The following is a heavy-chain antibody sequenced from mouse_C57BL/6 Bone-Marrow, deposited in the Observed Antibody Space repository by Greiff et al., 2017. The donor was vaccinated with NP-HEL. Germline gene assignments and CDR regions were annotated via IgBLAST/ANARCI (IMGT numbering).Heavy chain of an antibody. Sequence: EVKLEESGGGLVQPGGSMKLSCVASGFTFSNYWMNWVRRSPEKGLEWVAQIRLKSDNYATHYAESVKGRFTISRDDSKSSVYLQMNNLRAEDTGIYYCARGGYWGQGTTLTVSS. CDR1: GFTFSNYW. CDR2: IRLKSDNYAT. CDR3: ARGGY. J-gene: IGHJ2*01. V-gene: IGHV6-3*01.